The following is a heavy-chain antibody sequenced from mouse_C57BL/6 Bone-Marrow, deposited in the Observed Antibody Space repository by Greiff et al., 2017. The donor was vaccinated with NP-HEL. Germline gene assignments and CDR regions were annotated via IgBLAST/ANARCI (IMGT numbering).Heavy chain of an antibody. V-gene: IGHV14-4*01. J-gene: IGHJ1*03. CDR3: TTDRVIYYYGSSYWYFDV. D-gene: IGHD1-1*01. Sequence: EVQLQQSGAELVRPGASVKLSCTASGFNIKDDYMHWVKQRPEQGLEWIGWIDPENGDTEYTSKFHGKATITADTTSNNAYLQLSRLTSEDTAVYYCTTDRVIYYYGSSYWYFDVWGTGTTVTVSS. CDR1: GFNIKDDY. CDR2: IDPENGDT.